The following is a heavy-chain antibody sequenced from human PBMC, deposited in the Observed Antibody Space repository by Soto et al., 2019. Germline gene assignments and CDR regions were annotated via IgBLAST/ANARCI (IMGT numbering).Heavy chain of an antibody. D-gene: IGHD3-3*01. CDR3: ANIYTWNEWKGGSDY. J-gene: IGHJ4*02. Sequence: QVHLEQSGAEVKKAGASVKISGKASGYSFAAYYINWVRQVSGQGLEWMGWINPNTGVTDYAQKYQGRVTLTRDTAIKTAYLELTSLRSDDTAVYYCANIYTWNEWKGGSDYWGQGTLLTVSS. V-gene: IGHV1-2*02. CDR1: GYSFAAYY. CDR2: INPNTGVT.